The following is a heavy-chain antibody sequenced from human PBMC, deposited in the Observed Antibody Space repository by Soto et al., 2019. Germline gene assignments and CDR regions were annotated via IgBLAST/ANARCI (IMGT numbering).Heavy chain of an antibody. CDR2: IIPMYGPA. Sequence: QVQLVQSGAEVKKPGSSVKVSCKASGGTLSSYAINWVRQAPGQGLEWMGGIIPMYGPAKYAQKFQGRVTITADESTSTAYMHLSSLRSEDTAVYYCVKVSSMVRGVIDNGFDPWGQGTMVTVSS. J-gene: IGHJ5*02. D-gene: IGHD3-10*01. CDR3: VKVSSMVRGVIDNGFDP. CDR1: GGTLSSYA. V-gene: IGHV1-69*01.